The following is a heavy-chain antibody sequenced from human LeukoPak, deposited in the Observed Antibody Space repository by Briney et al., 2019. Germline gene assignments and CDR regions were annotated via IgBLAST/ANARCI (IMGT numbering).Heavy chain of an antibody. CDR3: ARSPTKRVPEDY. CDR2: INHSGST. CDR1: GGSFSGYY. D-gene: IGHD2-2*01. V-gene: IGHV4-34*01. J-gene: IGHJ4*02. Sequence: PSETLSLTCGVYGGSFSGYYWSWIRQPPGKGLEWIGEINHSGSTNYNPSLKSRVTISVDKSKNQFSLRLTSVTAADTAVYYCARSPTKRVPEDYWGQGTLVTVSS.